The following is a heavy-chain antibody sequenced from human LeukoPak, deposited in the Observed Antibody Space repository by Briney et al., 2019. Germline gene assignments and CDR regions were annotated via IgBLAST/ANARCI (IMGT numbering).Heavy chain of an antibody. J-gene: IGHJ4*02. D-gene: IGHD3-22*01. Sequence: PGGSLRLSCAASGFTVSSNYMSWVRQAPGKGLEWVSVIYSGGSTYYADSVKGRFTISRDNSKNTLYLQMNSLRAEDTAVYYCARPSSDSSGYYPTFDYWGQGTLVTASS. CDR3: ARPSSDSSGYYPTFDY. CDR1: GFTVSSNY. V-gene: IGHV3-53*01. CDR2: IYSGGST.